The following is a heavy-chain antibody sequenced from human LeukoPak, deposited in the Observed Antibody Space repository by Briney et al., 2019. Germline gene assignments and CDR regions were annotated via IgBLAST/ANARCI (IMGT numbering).Heavy chain of an antibody. CDR2: IFYSGTT. V-gene: IGHV4-39*02. J-gene: IGHJ6*02. CDR3: ARDAHPAWDGMDV. Sequence: SETLSLTCTVSGGSISNNNYYWGWVRQSPAKGLNYIGSIFYSGTTYYDPSLKSRVIISVDTSKNQFSLNLNSVTAADTAVYYCARDAHPAWDGMDVWGQGTTVTVSS. D-gene: IGHD7-27*01. CDR1: GGSISNNNYY.